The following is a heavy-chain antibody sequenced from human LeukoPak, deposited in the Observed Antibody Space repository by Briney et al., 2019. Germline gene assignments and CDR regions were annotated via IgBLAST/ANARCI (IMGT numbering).Heavy chain of an antibody. CDR2: IWYDGSNK. D-gene: IGHD3-22*01. V-gene: IGHV3-33*01. Sequence: GGSLSLSCAASGFTFSSYGMHWVRQAPGKRLEWVAVIWYDGSNKYYADSVKGRFTISRDNSKNTLYLQMNSLRAEDTAVYYCARGDYYDSSGYYPDFDYWGQGTLVTVSS. CDR1: GFTFSSYG. J-gene: IGHJ4*02. CDR3: ARGDYYDSSGYYPDFDY.